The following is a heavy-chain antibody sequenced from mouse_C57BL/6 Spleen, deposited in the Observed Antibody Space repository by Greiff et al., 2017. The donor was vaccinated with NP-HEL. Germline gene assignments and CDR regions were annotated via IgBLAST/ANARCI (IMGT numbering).Heavy chain of an antibody. CDR2: ISSGSSTI. Sequence: EVHLVESGGGLVKPGGSLKLSCAASGFTFSDYGMHWVRQAPEKGLEWVAYISSGSSTIYYADTVKGRFTISRDNAKNTLFLQMTSLRSEDTAMYYCARDGGTDYFDYWGQGTTLTVSS. CDR3: ARDGGTDYFDY. J-gene: IGHJ2*01. V-gene: IGHV5-17*01. D-gene: IGHD2-14*01. CDR1: GFTFSDYG.